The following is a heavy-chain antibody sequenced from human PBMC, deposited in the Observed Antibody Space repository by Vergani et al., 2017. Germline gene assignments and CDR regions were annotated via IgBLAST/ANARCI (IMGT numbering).Heavy chain of an antibody. D-gene: IGHD3-22*01. CDR1: GFTFSSYG. Sequence: VQLVESGGGVVQPGRSLRLSCAASGFTFSSYGMNWVRQAPGKGLEWVSSISSSSSYIYYADSVKGRFTIPRDNAKNSLYLQMNSLRAEDTAVYYCASITYYYDSSGYYYDYWGQGTLVTVSS. CDR3: ASITYYYDSSGYYYDY. V-gene: IGHV3-21*01. J-gene: IGHJ4*02. CDR2: ISSSSSYI.